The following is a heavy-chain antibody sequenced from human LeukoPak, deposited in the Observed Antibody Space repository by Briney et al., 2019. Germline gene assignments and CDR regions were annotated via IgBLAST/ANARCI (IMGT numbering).Heavy chain of an antibody. CDR2: ISGSGDNT. CDR3: ARVKGRIPVAGFRPDDY. CDR1: GFTFSSYA. Sequence: GGSLRLSCAASGFTFSSYAMSWVRQAPGKGLEWVSAISGSGDNTYYGDSVKGRFTISRDNSKNTLYLQMNSLRAEDTAVYYCARVKGRIPVAGFRPDDYWGQGTLVTASS. D-gene: IGHD6-19*01. V-gene: IGHV3-23*01. J-gene: IGHJ4*02.